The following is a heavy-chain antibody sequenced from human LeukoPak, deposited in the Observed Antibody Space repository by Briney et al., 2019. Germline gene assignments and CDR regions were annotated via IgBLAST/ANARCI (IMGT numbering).Heavy chain of an antibody. J-gene: IGHJ4*02. CDR3: ARDPDRGGYSMFDY. D-gene: IGHD3-22*01. Sequence: GGSLRLSCAASGFTFSSYSMNWVRQAPGKGLDLVSSISSSSSYIYYADSVKGRFTISRDNAKNSLYLQMNSLRAEDTAVYYCARDPDRGGYSMFDYWGQGTLVTVSS. V-gene: IGHV3-21*01. CDR2: ISSSSSYI. CDR1: GFTFSSYS.